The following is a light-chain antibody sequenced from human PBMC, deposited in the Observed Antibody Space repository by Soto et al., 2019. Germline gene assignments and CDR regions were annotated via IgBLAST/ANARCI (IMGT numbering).Light chain of an antibody. Sequence: QSALTQPASVSGSPGQSITISCTGTTSDVGGYNYVSWYQQHPGKAPKLMIYNVSNRPSGVSNRFSGSKSGNTASLTISGLQAEDEGDYYCSSYTSSTIWVFGGGTQLTV. J-gene: IGLJ3*02. CDR3: SSYTSSTIWV. CDR1: TSDVGGYNY. V-gene: IGLV2-14*01. CDR2: NVS.